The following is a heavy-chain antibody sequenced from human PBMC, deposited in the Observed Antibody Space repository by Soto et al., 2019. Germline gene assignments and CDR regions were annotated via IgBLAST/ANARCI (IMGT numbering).Heavy chain of an antibody. CDR2: IYHSGST. Sequence: QVQLQKWGAGLLKPSETLSLTCAVSGGSLSNYYWRWIRQPPGKGLEWIGEIYHSGSTNYNPSLKRRVTISVDTSKNPSYLKVSSVTAADTALYCCATSNLYFFQSDGSHDVHLGFWGQGTLVTVSS. D-gene: IGHD3-10*01. CDR1: GGSLSNYY. CDR3: ATSNLYFFQSDGSHDVHLGF. J-gene: IGHJ4*02. V-gene: IGHV4-34*02.